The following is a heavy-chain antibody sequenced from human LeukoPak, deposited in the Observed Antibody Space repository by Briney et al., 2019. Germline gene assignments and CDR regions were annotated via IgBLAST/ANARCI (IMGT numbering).Heavy chain of an antibody. CDR1: GGTFSSYA. CDR3: QKTAYEILTGDDYYYYGMDV. D-gene: IGHD3-9*01. CDR2: VIPIFGTA. V-gene: IGHV1-69*13. J-gene: IGHJ6*04. Sequence: ASLKVSCKASGGTFSSYAISWVLQAPGQGLEWMIGVIPIFGTANYAQKLQGRVTITADESTSTAYMELSSLRSEDTFFFFKQKTAYEILTGDDYYYYGMDVWGKGTTVTVSS.